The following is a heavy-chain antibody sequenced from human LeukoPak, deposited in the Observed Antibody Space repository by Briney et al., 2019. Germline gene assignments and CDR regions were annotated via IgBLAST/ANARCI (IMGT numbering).Heavy chain of an antibody. J-gene: IGHJ5*02. CDR3: QKTAYDILTGEIHNWFDP. V-gene: IGHV1-3*01. Sequence: WASVKVSCKASGYTFTSFAIHWVRQAPGQRLEWMGWITAGNGNTKYSQKFQGRVTITRDTSASTAYMELSSLRSEDTAVYFCQKTAYDILTGEIHNWFDPWGQGTLVTVSS. CDR2: ITAGNGNT. D-gene: IGHD3-9*01. CDR1: GYTFTSFA.